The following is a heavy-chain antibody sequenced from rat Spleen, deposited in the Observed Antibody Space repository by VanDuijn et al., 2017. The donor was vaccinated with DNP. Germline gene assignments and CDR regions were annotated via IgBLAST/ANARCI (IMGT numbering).Heavy chain of an antibody. D-gene: IGHD5-1*01. Sequence: QVQLKESGPGLVQPSQTLSLTCTVSGFSLTSYTVSWVRQPPGKGLEWIAAISNSGITYYNSALKSRLSISRDTSKSQVFLKLNSLQTEDTATYYCARDPNSSYWFFDFWGPGTMVTVSS. J-gene: IGHJ1*01. V-gene: IGHV2-6*01. CDR2: ISNSGIT. CDR1: GFSLTSYT. CDR3: ARDPNSSYWFFDF.